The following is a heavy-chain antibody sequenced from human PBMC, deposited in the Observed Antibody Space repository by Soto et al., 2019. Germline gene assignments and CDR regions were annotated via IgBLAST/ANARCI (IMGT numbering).Heavy chain of an antibody. J-gene: IGHJ6*02. D-gene: IGHD3-10*01. V-gene: IGHV4-30-4*01. CDR2: IYYSGST. CDR1: GGSISSGDYY. Sequence: SETLSLTCTVSGGSISSGDYYWSWIRQPPGKGLEWIGYIYYSGSTYYNPSPKSRVTISVDTSKNQFSLKLSSVTAADTAVYYCARVRITMVRGVIITGGDYYYYGMHVWGQGTTVTVSS. CDR3: ARVRITMVRGVIITGGDYYYYGMHV.